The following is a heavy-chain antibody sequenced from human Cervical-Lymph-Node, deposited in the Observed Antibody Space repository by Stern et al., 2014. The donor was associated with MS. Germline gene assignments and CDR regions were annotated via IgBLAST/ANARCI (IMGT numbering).Heavy chain of an antibody. Sequence: QITLKESGPTLVKPTQTVTLTCTLSGFSVTTAGVGVGWIRQPPGNALEWLALIFWDDDMLYSPSLKNRLTITKDTSKNQVVLTMTNVDPVDTATYYCAHSRVKYCRGGTCYSSLFDYWGQGTLVTVSS. CDR1: GFSVTTAGVG. D-gene: IGHD2-15*01. CDR3: AHSRVKYCRGGTCYSSLFDY. J-gene: IGHJ4*02. V-gene: IGHV2-5*02. CDR2: IFWDDDM.